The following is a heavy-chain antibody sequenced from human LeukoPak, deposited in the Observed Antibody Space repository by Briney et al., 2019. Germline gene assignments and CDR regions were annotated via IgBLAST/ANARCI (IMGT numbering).Heavy chain of an antibody. J-gene: IGHJ4*02. CDR1: GGSFSGYY. V-gene: IGHV4-34*01. CDR3: ARGKRHCGFDY. CDR2: INHSGST. Sequence: NPSETLSLTCAVYGGSFSGYYWSWIRQPPGKGLEWIGEINHSGSTNYNPSLKSRVTISVDTSKNQFSLKLSSVTAADTAVYYCARGKRHCGFDYWGQGTLVTVSS. D-gene: IGHD2-21*01.